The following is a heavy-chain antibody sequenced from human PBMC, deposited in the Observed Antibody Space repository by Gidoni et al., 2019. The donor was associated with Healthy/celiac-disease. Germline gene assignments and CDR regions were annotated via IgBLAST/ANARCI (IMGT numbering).Heavy chain of an antibody. J-gene: IGHJ4*02. V-gene: IGHV3-21*01. D-gene: IGHD6-6*01. Sequence: EVQLVESGGGLVKPGGSLRLSCAATRFPFRSYSMNWVRQVPGQGLEWDSSISSSRSYIYYADSVKGRFTISRDNAKNSLYLQMNSLRAEDTAVYYCARGGKGKSSSDGNYWGQGTLVTVSS. CDR2: ISSSRSYI. CDR1: RFPFRSYS. CDR3: ARGGKGKSSSDGNY.